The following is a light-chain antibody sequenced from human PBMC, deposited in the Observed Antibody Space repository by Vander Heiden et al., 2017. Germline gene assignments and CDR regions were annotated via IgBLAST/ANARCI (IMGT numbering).Light chain of an antibody. Sequence: QSVLTQPPSASGTPGQRVTISCSGGSSNIGSNTVNWYQRLPGTAPKLLIYSNNQRPSGVPDRISGSKSGTSASLAISGLQSEDDADYYCAAWDDSLNGYVFGTGTKVTVL. J-gene: IGLJ1*01. CDR1: SSNIGSNT. CDR3: AAWDDSLNGYV. V-gene: IGLV1-44*01. CDR2: SNN.